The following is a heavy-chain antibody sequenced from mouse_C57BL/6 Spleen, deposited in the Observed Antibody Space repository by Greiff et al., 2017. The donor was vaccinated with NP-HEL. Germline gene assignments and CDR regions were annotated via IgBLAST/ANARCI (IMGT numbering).Heavy chain of an antibody. CDR1: GYTFTDYY. Sequence: QVQLQQSGPELVKPGASVKISCKASGYTFTDYYINWVKQRPGQGLEWIGWIFPGSGSTYYNEKFKGKATLTVDKSSSTAYMLLSSLTSEDSAVYFCARAFYYDYDEGHYFDYWGQGTTLTVSS. V-gene: IGHV1-75*01. J-gene: IGHJ2*01. CDR2: IFPGSGST. CDR3: ARAFYYDYDEGHYFDY. D-gene: IGHD2-4*01.